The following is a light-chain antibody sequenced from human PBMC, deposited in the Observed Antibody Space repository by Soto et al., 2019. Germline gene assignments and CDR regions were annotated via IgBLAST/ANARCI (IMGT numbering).Light chain of an antibody. CDR3: SSYISSSTLVV. CDR2: EVS. Sequence: QSALTQPASVSGSPGQSITISCTGSSSDVGGFNFVSWYQQHPGKAPKLMIYEVSNRPSGVSNRFSVSKSGNTASLTISGLQAEDEADYYCSSYISSSTLVVFGGGTKLTVL. J-gene: IGLJ2*01. CDR1: SSDVGGFNF. V-gene: IGLV2-14*01.